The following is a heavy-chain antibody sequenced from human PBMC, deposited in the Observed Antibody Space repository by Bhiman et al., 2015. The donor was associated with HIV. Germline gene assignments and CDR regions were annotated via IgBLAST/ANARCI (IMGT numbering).Heavy chain of an antibody. Sequence: EVQLVESGGGLVKPGGSLRLSCAASGFTFSTYNMNWVRQAPGKGLEWVSSISRSSSYIYYADSVKGRFTISRDNAKNSLYLQMNSLRAEDTAVYYCARVEWFRVHYYGMDVWGQGTTVTVSS. D-gene: IGHD3-3*01. V-gene: IGHV3-21*01. CDR2: ISRSSSYI. CDR1: GFTFSTYN. J-gene: IGHJ6*02. CDR3: ARVEWFRVHYYGMDV.